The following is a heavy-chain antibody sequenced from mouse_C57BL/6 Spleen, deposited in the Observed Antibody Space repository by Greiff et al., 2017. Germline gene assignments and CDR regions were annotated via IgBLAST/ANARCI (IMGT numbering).Heavy chain of an antibody. V-gene: IGHV5-4*01. CDR2: ISDGGSYT. D-gene: IGHD1-1*02. CDR3: VSEEWVRTGGFDY. CDR1: GFTFSSYA. J-gene: IGHJ2*01. Sequence: DVQLVESGGGLVKPGGSLKLSCAASGFTFSSYAMSWVRQTPEKRLEWVATISDGGSYTYYPDNVKGRFTISRDNAKNNLYMQMSHLKSEDTAMSNCVSEEWVRTGGFDYWGQGTTLTVSS.